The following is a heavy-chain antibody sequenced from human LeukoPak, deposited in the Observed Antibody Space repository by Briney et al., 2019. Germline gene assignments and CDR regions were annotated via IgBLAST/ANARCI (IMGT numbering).Heavy chain of an antibody. J-gene: IGHJ6*03. Sequence: SVKVSCKASGGTFSSYAISWVRQAPGQGLEWMGGIIPIFGTANYAQRFQGRVTITTDESTSTAYMELSSLRSEDTAVYYCARSPDPYCSSTSCYRGSRFYMDVWGKGTTVTVSS. V-gene: IGHV1-69*05. CDR3: ARSPDPYCSSTSCYRGSRFYMDV. CDR1: GGTFSSYA. CDR2: IIPIFGTA. D-gene: IGHD2-2*02.